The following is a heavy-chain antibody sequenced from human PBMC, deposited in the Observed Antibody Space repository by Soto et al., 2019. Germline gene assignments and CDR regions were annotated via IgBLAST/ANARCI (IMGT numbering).Heavy chain of an antibody. V-gene: IGHV4-61*01. CDR3: VRVNFRGTQLWLEAFDY. J-gene: IGHJ4*02. Sequence: SETLSLTCSVSGGSVSNKTDYWSWIRQPPGKRLEWVGCVYCSGTSNYNRALKSRVTISVDLYKDQFSLGLSSVTTADPAVHYCVRVNFRGTQLWLEAFDYWGRATLVPVSS. D-gene: IGHD3-10*01. CDR1: GGSVSNKTDY. CDR2: VYCSGTS.